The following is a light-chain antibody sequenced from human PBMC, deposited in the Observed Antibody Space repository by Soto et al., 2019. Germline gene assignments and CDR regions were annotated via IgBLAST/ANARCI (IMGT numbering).Light chain of an antibody. CDR1: SSSIGAGYD. CDR3: QSYDSSLSGRYV. CDR2: GNN. Sequence: QSALTQPASVSGSPGQSITISCTGSSSSIGAGYDVHWYQQLPGTAPKLLIHGNNNRPSGVPDRFSGSKSGTSASLAITGLQAEDEADYYCQSYDSSLSGRYVFGTGTKLTVL. J-gene: IGLJ1*01. V-gene: IGLV1-40*01.